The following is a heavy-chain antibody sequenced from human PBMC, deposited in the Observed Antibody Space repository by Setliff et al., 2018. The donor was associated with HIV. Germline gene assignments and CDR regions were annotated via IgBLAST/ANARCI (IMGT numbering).Heavy chain of an antibody. CDR1: GFTFSSYG. CDR2: IWYDGSNE. D-gene: IGHD3-10*01. V-gene: IGHV3-33*01. CDR3: ARKPRDGYYIDY. Sequence: PGGSLSLYCAASGFTFSSYGMHWVRQTPGKGLEWVAVIWYDGSNENYAGSVKGRFTISRDNSKKTLYLQMNSLRAEDTAVYYCARKPRDGYYIDYWGQGTLVTVSS. J-gene: IGHJ4*02.